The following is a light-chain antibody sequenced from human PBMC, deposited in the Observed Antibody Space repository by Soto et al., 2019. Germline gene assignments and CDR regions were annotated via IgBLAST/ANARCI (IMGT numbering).Light chain of an antibody. Sequence: DIQMTQSPSTLSGSVGDRVTITCRASQTISSWLAWYQQKPGKAPNLLIYDASSLESGVPSRFSGSGSGTEFTLTISSLQPEDFATYYCQQYYSYRTFGQGTKVDIK. CDR3: QQYYSYRT. CDR2: DAS. V-gene: IGKV1-5*01. CDR1: QTISSW. J-gene: IGKJ1*01.